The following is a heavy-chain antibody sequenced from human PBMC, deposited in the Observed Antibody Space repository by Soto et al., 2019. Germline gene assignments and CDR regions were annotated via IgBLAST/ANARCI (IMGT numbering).Heavy chain of an antibody. CDR2: MNPNSGAT. CDR3: AHLPTAHDWFDP. Sequence: ASVKVSCKASGYTFTGYFIHWLRQAPGQGLEWMGRMNPNSGATNYAPKFQGRVSMTRDTSIRTAYMELASLRSDDTAVYYCAHLPTAHDWFDPWGQGTLVPVSS. CDR1: GYTFTGYF. V-gene: IGHV1-2*06. J-gene: IGHJ5*02.